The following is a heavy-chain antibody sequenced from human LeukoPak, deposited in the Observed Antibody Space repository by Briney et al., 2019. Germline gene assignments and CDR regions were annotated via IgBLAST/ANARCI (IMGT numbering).Heavy chain of an antibody. Sequence: GGSLRLSCAASGFTFSSYAMSWVRQAPGKGLEWVSAISGSGGSTYYADSVKGRFTISRDNSKNTLYLQMNSLRAEDTAVYYCAKDPRVTITVTFYFEYWGQGIMVIVSS. D-gene: IGHD4-17*01. J-gene: IGHJ4*02. CDR2: ISGSGGST. V-gene: IGHV3-23*01. CDR1: GFTFSSYA. CDR3: AKDPRVTITVTFYFEY.